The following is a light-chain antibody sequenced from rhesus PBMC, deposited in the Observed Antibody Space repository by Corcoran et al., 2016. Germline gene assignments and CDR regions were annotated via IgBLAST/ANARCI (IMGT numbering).Light chain of an antibody. Sequence: ETVVTQSPATLSLSPGERATLSCRASQSVGSYLAWYQKKPGQAPRLLIYGASSRATGIHDRFSGSGSGTDFPLTISGLEPGDVGVYYCQQSSNLWTFGQGTKVEIK. V-gene: IGKV3-24*04. J-gene: IGKJ1*01. CDR1: QSVGSY. CDR3: QQSSNLWT. CDR2: GAS.